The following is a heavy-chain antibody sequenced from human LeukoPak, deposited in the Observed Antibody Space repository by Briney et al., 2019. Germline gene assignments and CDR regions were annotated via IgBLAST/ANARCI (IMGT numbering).Heavy chain of an antibody. Sequence: PGRSLRLSCAASGFTFSSYAMHWVRQAPGKGLEWVANIIQDGSQKYYVDSVKGRLSISRDNAKNSLYLQMNSLGAEDTAMYYCARIGSETYHDAFDIWGQGTMVTVFS. V-gene: IGHV3-7*03. CDR2: IIQDGSQK. CDR3: ARIGSETYHDAFDI. CDR1: GFTFSSYA. D-gene: IGHD3-10*01. J-gene: IGHJ3*02.